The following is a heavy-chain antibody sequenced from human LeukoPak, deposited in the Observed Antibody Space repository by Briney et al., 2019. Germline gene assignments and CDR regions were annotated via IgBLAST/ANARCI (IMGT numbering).Heavy chain of an antibody. CDR2: ISSSGSTI. CDR3: AKEYDILTGYYAFDM. J-gene: IGHJ3*02. D-gene: IGHD3-9*01. CDR1: GFTFSDYY. Sequence: GGSLRLSCAASGFTFSDYYMSWIRQTPGKGLEWVSYISSSGSTIYYADSVKGRFTISRDNAKNSLYLQMNSLRAEDTAVYYCAKEYDILTGYYAFDMWGQGTMVTVSS. V-gene: IGHV3-11*04.